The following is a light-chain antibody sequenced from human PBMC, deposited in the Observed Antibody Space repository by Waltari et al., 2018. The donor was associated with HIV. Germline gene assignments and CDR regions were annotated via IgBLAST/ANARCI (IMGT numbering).Light chain of an antibody. CDR3: QQYDSYPIT. J-gene: IGKJ4*01. Sequence: DFQMTQSPATLSASVGDRVTITCRASQSISSWLAWYQQKPGKAPKVLIYKASSLGSGVPSRFSGSGSGTEFTLTISSLQPADFATYYCQQYDSYPITFGGGTKVEIK. CDR1: QSISSW. CDR2: KAS. V-gene: IGKV1-5*03.